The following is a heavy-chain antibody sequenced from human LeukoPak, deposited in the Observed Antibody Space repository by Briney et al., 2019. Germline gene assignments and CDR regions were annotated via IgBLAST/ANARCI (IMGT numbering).Heavy chain of an antibody. Sequence: GESLRLSCAASGFTFSSYAMTWVRQAPGKGLKGVSTITATRDYTYYADSVKGRFTISSDDSKKKLYLQINSQTAEDTALYFFAKGKLAFDSLGQGTLVTVSS. CDR3: AKGKLAFDS. J-gene: IGHJ4*02. CDR1: GFTFSSYA. V-gene: IGHV3-23*01. CDR2: ITATRDYT.